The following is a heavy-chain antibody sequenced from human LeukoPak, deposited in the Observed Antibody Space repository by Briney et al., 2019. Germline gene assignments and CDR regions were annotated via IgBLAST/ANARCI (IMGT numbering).Heavy chain of an antibody. V-gene: IGHV4-59*01. CDR3: ATITGTFYMDV. D-gene: IGHD1-20*01. CDR1: GGSISSYY. Sequence: SETLSLTCTVSGGSISSYYWSWIRQPPGKGLEWIGYIYYSGSTNYNPSLKSRVTISVDTSKNQFSLKLSSVTAADTAVYYCATITGTFYMDVWGKGTTVTVSS. CDR2: IYYSGST. J-gene: IGHJ6*03.